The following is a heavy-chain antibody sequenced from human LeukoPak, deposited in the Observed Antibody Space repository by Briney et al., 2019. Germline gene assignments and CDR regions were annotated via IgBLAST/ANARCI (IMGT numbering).Heavy chain of an antibody. Sequence: SETLSFTCAVYGGSFSGYYWSWIRQPPGEGLEWIGEINHSGSTNYNPSLTSRVTISVDTSKNQFSLKLSSVTAADTAVYYCASSGSSSWYDYWGQGTLVTVSS. CDR1: GGSFSGYY. V-gene: IGHV4-34*01. D-gene: IGHD6-13*01. J-gene: IGHJ4*02. CDR3: ASSGSSSWYDY. CDR2: INHSGST.